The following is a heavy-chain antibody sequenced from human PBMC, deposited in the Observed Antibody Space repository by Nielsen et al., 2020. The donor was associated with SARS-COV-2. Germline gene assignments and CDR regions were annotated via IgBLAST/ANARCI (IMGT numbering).Heavy chain of an antibody. CDR3: ARGLPAAAGTLYYYYYYMDV. J-gene: IGHJ6*03. D-gene: IGHD6-13*01. CDR2: IYYSGST. Sequence: WIRQPPGKGLEWIGYIYYSGSTNYNPSLKSRVTISVDTSENQFSLKLSSVTAADTAVYYCARGLPAAAGTLYYYYYYMDVWGKGTTVTVSS. V-gene: IGHV4-59*12.